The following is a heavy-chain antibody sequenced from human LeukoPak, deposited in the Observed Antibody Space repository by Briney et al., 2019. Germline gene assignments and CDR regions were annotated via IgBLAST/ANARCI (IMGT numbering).Heavy chain of an antibody. V-gene: IGHV4-34*01. J-gene: IGHJ4*02. CDR3: ARKSSAYCFDY. CDR1: GGSFSGYY. Sequence: SETLSLTCAVYGGSFSGYYWSWIRQPLGKGLEWIGEINHSGSTNYNPSLKSRVTISVDTSKSQFSLKLTSVTAADTAVYYCARKSSAYCFDYWGQGTLVTVSS. CDR2: INHSGST.